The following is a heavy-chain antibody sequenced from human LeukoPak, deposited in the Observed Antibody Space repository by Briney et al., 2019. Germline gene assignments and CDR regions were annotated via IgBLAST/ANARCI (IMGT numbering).Heavy chain of an antibody. Sequence: PGGSTRLSCAASGFTFSSYWMSWVRQAPGKGLEWVANIKQDGSEKYYVDSVKGRFTISRDNAKNSLYLQMNSLRAEDTAVYYCARDLSLGWDSRGMDVWGKGTTVTVSS. J-gene: IGHJ6*03. CDR2: IKQDGSEK. CDR1: GFTFSSYW. V-gene: IGHV3-7*01. CDR3: ARDLSLGWDSRGMDV. D-gene: IGHD6-13*01.